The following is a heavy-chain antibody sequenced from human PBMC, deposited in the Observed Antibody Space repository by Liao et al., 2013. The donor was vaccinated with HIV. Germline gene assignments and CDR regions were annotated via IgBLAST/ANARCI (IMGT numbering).Heavy chain of an antibody. Sequence: QVQLQQWGAGLLKPSETLSLTCAVYGGSFSGYYWSWIRQPPGKGLEWIGEINHSGSTNYNPSLKSRVTISVDTSKNQFSLKLSSVTAADTAVYYCARGNYGGNSEEAVDYWGQGTLVTFSS. J-gene: IGHJ4*02. D-gene: IGHD4-23*01. V-gene: IGHV4-34*01. CDR3: ARGNYGGNSEEAVDY. CDR1: GGSFSGYY. CDR2: INHSGST.